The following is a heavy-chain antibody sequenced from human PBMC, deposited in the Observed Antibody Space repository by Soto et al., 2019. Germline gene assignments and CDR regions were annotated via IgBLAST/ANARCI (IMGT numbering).Heavy chain of an antibody. D-gene: IGHD3-10*01. J-gene: IGHJ6*03. CDR1: GYTFTSYG. CDR3: ARGRVLLWFGELGGDYMDV. Sequence: ASVKVSCKASGYTFTSYGISWVRQAPGQGLEWMGWISAYNGNTNYAQKLQGRVTMTTDTSTSTAYMELRSLRSDDTAVYYGARGRVLLWFGELGGDYMDVWGKGTTVTVSS. V-gene: IGHV1-18*01. CDR2: ISAYNGNT.